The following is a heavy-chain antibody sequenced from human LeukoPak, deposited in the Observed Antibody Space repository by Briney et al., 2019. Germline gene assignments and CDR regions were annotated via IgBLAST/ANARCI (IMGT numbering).Heavy chain of an antibody. CDR1: GYTFTTSY. Sequence: ASVTVSCKASGYTFTTSYINWVRQAPGQGLEWVGWISAYNGKTNYAQKFQGRVTMTTDSSTSTAYMDLTGLRSDDTAVYYCARGGTYYPCIDYWGQGTLVTVSS. V-gene: IGHV1-18*01. CDR2: ISAYNGKT. CDR3: ARGGTYYPCIDY. J-gene: IGHJ4*02. D-gene: IGHD1-26*01.